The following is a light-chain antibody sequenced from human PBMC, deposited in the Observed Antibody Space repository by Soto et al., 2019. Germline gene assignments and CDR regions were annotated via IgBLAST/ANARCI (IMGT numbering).Light chain of an antibody. Sequence: EIVMTQSPSTLSVSPGERATLSCRASQSVSSYLAWYQQKPGQAPRLLIYDASNRATGTPARFSGSGSGTDFTLTISSLEPEDFAVYYCQQRSNWPLTFGQGAKVDIK. J-gene: IGKJ1*01. V-gene: IGKV3-11*01. CDR2: DAS. CDR1: QSVSSY. CDR3: QQRSNWPLT.